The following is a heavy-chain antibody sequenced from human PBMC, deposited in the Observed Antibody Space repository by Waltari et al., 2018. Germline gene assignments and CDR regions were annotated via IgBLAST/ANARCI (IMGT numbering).Heavy chain of an antibody. CDR2: IKPNSGCT. D-gene: IGHD3-10*01. J-gene: IGHJ4*02. CDR3: ASDYYGSGSSFDY. CDR1: GYTFTGYY. Sequence: QVQLVQSGAEVKKPGASVKVSCKASGYTFTGYYMHWVRQAPGQGLEWMGWIKPNSGCTNYAQKFQGRVTITRDTSISTAYMELSRLRSDDTAVYYCASDYYGSGSSFDYWGQGTLVTVSS. V-gene: IGHV1-2*02.